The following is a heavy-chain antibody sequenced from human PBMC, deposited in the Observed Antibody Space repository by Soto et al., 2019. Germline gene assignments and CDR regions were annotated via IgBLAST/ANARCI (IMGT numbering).Heavy chain of an antibody. V-gene: IGHV1-18*04. D-gene: IGHD1-20*01. J-gene: IGHJ6*02. CDR3: ARDKRYPPDVYYYGMDV. CDR2: ISAYNGNT. CDR1: GCTFTSYG. Sequence: ASVKVSCKASGCTFTSYGISWVRQAPGQGLEWMGWISAYNGNTNYAQKLQGRVTMTTDTSTSTAYMELRSLRSDDTAVYYCARDKRYPPDVYYYGMDVWGQGTTVTVSS.